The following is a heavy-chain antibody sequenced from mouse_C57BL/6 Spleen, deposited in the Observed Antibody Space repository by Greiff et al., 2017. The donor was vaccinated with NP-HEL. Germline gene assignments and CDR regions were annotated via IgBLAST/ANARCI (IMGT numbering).Heavy chain of an antibody. CDR3: ARIGNYDAMDY. CDR2: INPGSGGT. Sequence: VQLQQSGAELVRPGTSVKVSCKASGYAFTNYLIEWVKQRPGQGLEWIGVINPGSGGTNYNEKFKGKATLTADKSSSTAYMQLSSLTSEDSAVYFCARIGNYDAMDYWGQGTSVTVSS. D-gene: IGHD2-14*01. V-gene: IGHV1-54*01. J-gene: IGHJ4*01. CDR1: GYAFTNYL.